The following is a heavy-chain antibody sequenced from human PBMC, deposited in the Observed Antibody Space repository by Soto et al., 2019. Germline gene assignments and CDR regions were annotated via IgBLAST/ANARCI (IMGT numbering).Heavy chain of an antibody. Sequence: EVQLLESGGGLVQPGGSLRLSCTASGFTFSSYAMNWVRQAPGKGLEWVSVISGSGGSTYYADSVKGRFTISRDNSKNTLDLQRNSLRAEDTAVYYCASRTSGWYFDYWGQGTLVTVSS. CDR2: ISGSGGST. D-gene: IGHD6-19*01. V-gene: IGHV3-23*01. CDR3: ASRTSGWYFDY. CDR1: GFTFSSYA. J-gene: IGHJ4*02.